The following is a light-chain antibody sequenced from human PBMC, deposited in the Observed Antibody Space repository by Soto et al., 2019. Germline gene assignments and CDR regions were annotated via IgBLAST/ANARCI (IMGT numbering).Light chain of an antibody. J-gene: IGLJ1*01. CDR2: EVD. CDR3: ISYAVTTSYV. CDR1: SSDIGGYNF. Sequence: QSVLTQPPSASGSPGQSVTISCTGTSSDIGGYNFASWYQQHPGKAPKLMIYEVDKRLSGVPDRFSGSKSGNTASLTVSGLQAEDEADYYCISYAVTTSYVFGTGTKVTVL. V-gene: IGLV2-8*01.